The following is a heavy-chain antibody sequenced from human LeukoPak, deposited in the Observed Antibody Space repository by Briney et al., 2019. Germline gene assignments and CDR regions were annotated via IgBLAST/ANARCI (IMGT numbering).Heavy chain of an antibody. CDR1: GFTFSSYS. Sequence: GGSLRLSCAASGFTFSSYSMNWVRQAPGKGLEWVSSISSSSSYIYYADSVKGRFTISRDNAKNSLYLQMNSLRAEDTAVYYCAREGSEGYLFDYWGQGTLVTVSS. CDR2: ISSSSSYI. D-gene: IGHD1-1*01. CDR3: AREGSEGYLFDY. V-gene: IGHV3-21*01. J-gene: IGHJ4*02.